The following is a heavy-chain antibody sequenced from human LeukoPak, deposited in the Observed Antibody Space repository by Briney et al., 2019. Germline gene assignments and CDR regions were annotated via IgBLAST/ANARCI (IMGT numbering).Heavy chain of an antibody. Sequence: SSETLSLTCTVSGGSFSSGGYYWSWIRQHPGTGLEGIGYMSYSGDTYYNASLKSRITISLDTSKNQFSLKLSSVTAADTAVYYCAVKVAATGYYWGQGTLVTVSS. CDR2: MSYSGDT. V-gene: IGHV4-31*03. D-gene: IGHD6-13*01. CDR3: AVKVAATGYY. CDR1: GGSFSSGGYY. J-gene: IGHJ4*02.